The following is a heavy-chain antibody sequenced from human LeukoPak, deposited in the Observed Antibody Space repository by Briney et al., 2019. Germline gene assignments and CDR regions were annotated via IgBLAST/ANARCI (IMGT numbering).Heavy chain of an antibody. CDR3: ARDNYYDSSGHDY. CDR1: GGSISSYY. J-gene: IGHJ4*02. CDR2: IYYSGST. V-gene: IGHV4-59*01. D-gene: IGHD3-22*01. Sequence: PSETLSLTCTVSGGSISSYYWSWLRQPPGKGLEWIGYIYYSGSTNYNPSLKSRVTISVDTSKNQFSLKLSSVTAADTAVYYCARDNYYDSSGHDYWGQGTLVTVSS.